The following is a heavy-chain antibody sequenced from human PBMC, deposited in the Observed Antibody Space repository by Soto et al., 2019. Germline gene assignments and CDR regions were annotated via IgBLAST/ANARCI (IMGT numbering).Heavy chain of an antibody. J-gene: IGHJ6*02. V-gene: IGHV5-10-1*01. D-gene: IGHD5-12*01. CDR1: GYSFTSYC. Sequence: HGESLKISCKGSGYSFTSYCISWVRQMPGKGLEWMGRIDPSDSYTNYSPSFQGHVTISADKSISTAYLQWSSLKASDTAMYYCARHPAIEMATLPNYGMDVWGQGTTVTVSS. CDR3: ARHPAIEMATLPNYGMDV. CDR2: IDPSDSYT.